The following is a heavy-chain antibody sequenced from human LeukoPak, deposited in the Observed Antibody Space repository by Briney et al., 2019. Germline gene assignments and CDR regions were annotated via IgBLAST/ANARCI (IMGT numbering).Heavy chain of an antibody. J-gene: IGHJ5*02. CDR2: INHSGST. Sequence: PSETLSLTCAVYGGSFSGYYWSWIRQPPGKGLEWIGEINHSGSTNYNPSLKSRVTISVDTSKNQFSLKLSSVTAADTAVYYCAPMYDFWSGYYFPPWGQGTLVTVSS. CDR3: APMYDFWSGYYFPP. V-gene: IGHV4-34*01. D-gene: IGHD3-3*01. CDR1: GGSFSGYY.